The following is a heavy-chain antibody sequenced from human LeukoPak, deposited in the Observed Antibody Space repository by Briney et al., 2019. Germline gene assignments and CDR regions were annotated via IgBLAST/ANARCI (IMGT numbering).Heavy chain of an antibody. D-gene: IGHD1-26*01. CDR2: INPSGGST. Sequence: ASVKVSCKASGYTFTSYYMHWVRQAPGQGLEWMGIINPSGGSTSYAQKFQGRVTMTRDMSTSTVYMELSSLRSEDTAVYYCARDLDMSGSSPYFDYWGQGTLVTVSS. V-gene: IGHV1-46*01. CDR1: GYTFTSYY. J-gene: IGHJ4*02. CDR3: ARDLDMSGSSPYFDY.